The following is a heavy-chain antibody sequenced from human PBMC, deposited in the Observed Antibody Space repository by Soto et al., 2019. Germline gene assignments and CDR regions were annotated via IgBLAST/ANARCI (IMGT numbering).Heavy chain of an antibody. D-gene: IGHD5-12*01. CDR2: ISGSGGST. Sequence: GGALRLSCAAAGFTFSSYAMSWVRQAPGKGLEWVSAISGSGGSTYYADSVKGRFTISRDNSKNTLYLQMNSLRAEDTAVSYCAKDKGWLRLFREFGGFQYWGQRTLVTVSS. CDR3: AKDKGWLRLFREFGGFQY. J-gene: IGHJ1*01. V-gene: IGHV3-23*01. CDR1: GFTFSSYA.